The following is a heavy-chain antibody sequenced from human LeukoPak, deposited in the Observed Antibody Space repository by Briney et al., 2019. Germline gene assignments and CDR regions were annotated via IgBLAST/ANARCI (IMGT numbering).Heavy chain of an antibody. D-gene: IGHD5-18*01. J-gene: IGHJ4*02. CDR1: GGSISSHY. CDR3: ATIKRGNIYGYFDF. V-gene: IGHV4-59*11. Sequence: SEPLSLTCTVPGGSISSHYWSWIRQPPGKGLEWIGYMYDSVRTKDNPSLKSRVTLSADTSKNQFSLRLSSVTAADTAVYYCATIKRGNIYGYFDFWGQGILVTVSS. CDR2: MYDSVRT.